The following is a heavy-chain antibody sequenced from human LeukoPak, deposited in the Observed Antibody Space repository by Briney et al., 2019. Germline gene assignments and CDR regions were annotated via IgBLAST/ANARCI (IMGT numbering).Heavy chain of an antibody. CDR2: ISAYNGNT. CDR1: GYTFTSSG. Sequence: ASVKVSCKASGYTFTSSGISWVRQAPGQGLEWMGWISAYNGNTNYAQKLQGRVTMTTDTSTSTAYMELRSLRSDDTAVYYCAREGRFLEWLYTRYYYYGMDVWGQGTTVTVSS. CDR3: AREGRFLEWLYTRYYYYGMDV. J-gene: IGHJ6*02. D-gene: IGHD3-3*01. V-gene: IGHV1-18*01.